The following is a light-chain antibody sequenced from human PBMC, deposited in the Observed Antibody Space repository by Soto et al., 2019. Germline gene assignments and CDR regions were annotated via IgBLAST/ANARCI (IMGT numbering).Light chain of an antibody. CDR1: QRIDTW. Sequence: DIQITPSTSTLSGSVGERVSITCQPSQRIDTWVAWYQQKPGKAPNLLIYQASRLQSGVPSRFSGSGSGTEFTLTICSLQPEDFATYYCQEYINNYGTLGQVTKVDIK. J-gene: IGKJ1*01. V-gene: IGKV1-5*03. CDR3: QEYINNYGT. CDR2: QAS.